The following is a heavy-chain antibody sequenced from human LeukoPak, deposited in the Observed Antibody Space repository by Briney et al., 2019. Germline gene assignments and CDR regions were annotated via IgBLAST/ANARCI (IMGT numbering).Heavy chain of an antibody. D-gene: IGHD6-13*01. V-gene: IGHV3-30*04. CDR3: ARSEQQLVDWYFDL. Sequence: GGSLRLSCAASGFTLSSYAMQGVRQARGKGGEGVAVISYDGSNKYYADSVKGRFTISRDNSKNTLYLQMNSLRAEDTAVYYRARSEQQLVDWYFDLWGRGTLVTVSS. CDR1: GFTLSSYA. J-gene: IGHJ2*01. CDR2: ISYDGSNK.